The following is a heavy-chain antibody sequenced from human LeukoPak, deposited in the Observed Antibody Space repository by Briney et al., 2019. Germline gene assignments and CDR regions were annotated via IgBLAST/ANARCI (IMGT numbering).Heavy chain of an antibody. CDR2: ICYDGGNQ. V-gene: IGHV3-33*06. Sequence: GGSLRLSCAASGFPFSGSGMHWVRQAPGKGLEWVAVICYDGGNQYYADSVKGRFTISRDNSKNTVDLQMNSLRAEDTAVYFCAKDKDTPATAQPQRGYFESWGQGTLVTVSS. CDR3: AKDKDTPATAQPQRGYFES. J-gene: IGHJ4*02. D-gene: IGHD2-21*02. CDR1: GFPFSGSG.